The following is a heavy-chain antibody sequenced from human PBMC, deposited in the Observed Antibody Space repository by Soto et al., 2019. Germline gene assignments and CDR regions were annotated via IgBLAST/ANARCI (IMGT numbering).Heavy chain of an antibody. V-gene: IGHV1-69*02. Sequence: QVQLVQSGAEVKKPGSSVKVSCKASGGTFSSYTISWVRQAPGQGLEWMGRIIPIRGIANYAQKFQGRVTITADKSTSTAYMELSSLRSEDTAVYYCAGTYCSGGSCYTDAEYFQHWGQGTLVTVSS. J-gene: IGHJ1*01. CDR3: AGTYCSGGSCYTDAEYFQH. D-gene: IGHD2-15*01. CDR2: IIPIRGIA. CDR1: GGTFSSYT.